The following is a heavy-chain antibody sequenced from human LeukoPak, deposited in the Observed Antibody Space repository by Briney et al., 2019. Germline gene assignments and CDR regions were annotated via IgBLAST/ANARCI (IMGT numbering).Heavy chain of an antibody. CDR1: GGSISTYF. CDR2: IYYSGST. CDR3: ARCQSKYFYDRGGFDI. Sequence: PSETLSLTCTVSGGSISTYFWTWLRQPPGKGLEWIGNIYYSGSTNYRPSLKSRATISVDTSRNQFSLRLSSVTAADTAVYYCARCQSKYFYDRGGFDIWGQGTMVTVSS. J-gene: IGHJ3*02. D-gene: IGHD3-22*01. V-gene: IGHV4-59*01.